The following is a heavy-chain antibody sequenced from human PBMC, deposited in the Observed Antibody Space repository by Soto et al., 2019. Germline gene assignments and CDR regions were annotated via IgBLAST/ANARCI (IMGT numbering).Heavy chain of an antibody. V-gene: IGHV3-48*02. D-gene: IGHD3-16*01. Sequence: EVHLVESGGGLVQPGGSLRLSCAASGFTLSSNGMNWGRQAPGKGLEWVSFISIGATSILYADSVKGRFTISRDDAKNSLYLQMNTLRYEDTAVYDCAGEWGSYESDRCLHIPHLDSWGQGTLVTVSS. J-gene: IGHJ4*02. CDR3: AGEWGSYESDRCLHIPHLDS. CDR2: ISIGATSI. CDR1: GFTLSSNG.